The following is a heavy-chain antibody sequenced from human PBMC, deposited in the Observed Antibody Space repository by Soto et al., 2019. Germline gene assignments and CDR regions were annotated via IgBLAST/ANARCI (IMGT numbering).Heavy chain of an antibody. Sequence: QITLKESGPMLVKPTQTLTLTCSCSGFSISADGVGVGWIRQPPGKALEWLAILYWDDDKRYSPSLNSRLTITEGISRTHMVQTTTNVDPVDIATYVCSRSRRMAPCSGGTCYHFDSGGEGTMVTVSS. CDR1: GFSISADGVG. D-gene: IGHD2-15*01. V-gene: IGHV2-5*02. CDR3: SRSRRMAPCSGGTCYHFDS. CDR2: LYWDDDK. J-gene: IGHJ4*02.